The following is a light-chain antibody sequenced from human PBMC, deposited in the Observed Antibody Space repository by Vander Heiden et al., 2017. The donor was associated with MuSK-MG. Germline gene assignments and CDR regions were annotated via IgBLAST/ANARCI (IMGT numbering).Light chain of an antibody. V-gene: IGKV1-39*01. CDR3: QQRDSTPRT. Sequence: DIQMTQSPSSLSASVGDRVTITCRASQNISSYLNWYQQKPGKAPKLLIYAASSLQSGVPSRFSGSGSGTDFTLTISRLQPEDFATYYCQQRDSTPRTFGQGTKLEIK. J-gene: IGKJ2*01. CDR2: AAS. CDR1: QNISSY.